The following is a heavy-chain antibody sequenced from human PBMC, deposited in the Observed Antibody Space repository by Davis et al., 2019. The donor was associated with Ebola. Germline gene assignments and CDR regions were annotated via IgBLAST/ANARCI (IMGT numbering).Heavy chain of an antibody. CDR3: ARTSIVGTTTTASDI. Sequence: ASVKVSCKASGYTFTSYDINWVRQAPGQGLEWMGWISPYNGNTNYAQKLQGRVTMTTDTSTGTAYMELRSLRSDDTAVYFCARTSIVGTTTTASDIWGQGTKVTVSS. D-gene: IGHD1-26*01. CDR2: ISPYNGNT. CDR1: GYTFTSYD. J-gene: IGHJ3*02. V-gene: IGHV1-18*01.